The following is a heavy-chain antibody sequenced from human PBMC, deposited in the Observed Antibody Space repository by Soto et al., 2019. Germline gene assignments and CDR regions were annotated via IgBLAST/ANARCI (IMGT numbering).Heavy chain of an antibody. D-gene: IGHD3-22*01. V-gene: IGHV3-13*01. CDR3: ARGKISPPYDSSGLDAFDI. J-gene: IGHJ3*02. CDR1: GFTFSSYD. CDR2: IGTAGDT. Sequence: PGGSLRLSCAASGFTFSSYDMHWVRQATGKGLEWVSAIGTAGDTYYPGSVKGRFTISRENAKNSLYLQMNSLRAGDTAVYYCARGKISPPYDSSGLDAFDIWGQGTMVTVSS.